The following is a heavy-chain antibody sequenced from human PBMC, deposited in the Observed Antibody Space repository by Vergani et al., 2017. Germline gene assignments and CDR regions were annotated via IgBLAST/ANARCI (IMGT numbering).Heavy chain of an antibody. CDR3: ARDEDYDSSGRFDY. J-gene: IGHJ4*02. V-gene: IGHV3-11*04. D-gene: IGHD3-22*01. CDR2: ISSTGTTI. Sequence: QVQLVESGGGLVKPGGSLRLSCAASGFTFSDYYMTWIRQAPGKGLQRVSHISSTGTTIFYADFVKGRFTVSRGNAKNSLYLQMHSLRAEDTAVYYCARDEDYDSSGRFDYWGRGTLVTVSS. CDR1: GFTFSDYY.